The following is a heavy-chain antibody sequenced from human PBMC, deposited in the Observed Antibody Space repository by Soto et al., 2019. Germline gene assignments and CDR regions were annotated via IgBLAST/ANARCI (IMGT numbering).Heavy chain of an antibody. CDR2: ISYDGSNK. D-gene: IGHD6-13*01. CDR1: GFTFSSYG. Sequence: GGSLRLSCAASGFTFSSYGMHWVRQAPGKGLEWVAVISYDGSNKYYADSVKGRFTISRDNSKNTLYLQMNSLRAEDTAVYYCAKDSAAAHGGEFYYFDYWGQGTLVTVSS. V-gene: IGHV3-30*18. J-gene: IGHJ4*02. CDR3: AKDSAAAHGGEFYYFDY.